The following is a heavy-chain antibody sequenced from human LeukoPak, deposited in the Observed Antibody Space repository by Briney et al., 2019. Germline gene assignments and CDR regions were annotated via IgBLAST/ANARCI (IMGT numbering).Heavy chain of an antibody. D-gene: IGHD3-22*01. V-gene: IGHV3-21*01. Sequence: PGGSLRLSCVASGFTFSPYTINWVRQAPGKGLEWISSISSSSTYIYYADSVKGRFTISRDNSKNTLYLQMNSLRAEDTAVYYCAKGLSAIVVVITDAFDIWGQGTMVTVSS. CDR1: GFTFSPYT. CDR3: AKGLSAIVVVITDAFDI. CDR2: ISSSSTYI. J-gene: IGHJ3*02.